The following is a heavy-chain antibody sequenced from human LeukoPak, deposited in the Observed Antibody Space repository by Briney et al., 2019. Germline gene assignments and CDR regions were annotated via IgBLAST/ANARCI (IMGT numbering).Heavy chain of an antibody. Sequence: ASVKVSCKASGYTFTGYYMHWVRQAPGQGLEWMGWINPNSGGTNYAQKFQGWVTMTRDTSISTAYMELSRLRSDDTAVYYCARGLKYYYGSGSLGGFDYWGQGTLVTVSS. J-gene: IGHJ4*02. CDR1: GYTFTGYY. V-gene: IGHV1-2*04. CDR3: ARGLKYYYGSGSLGGFDY. D-gene: IGHD3-10*01. CDR2: INPNSGGT.